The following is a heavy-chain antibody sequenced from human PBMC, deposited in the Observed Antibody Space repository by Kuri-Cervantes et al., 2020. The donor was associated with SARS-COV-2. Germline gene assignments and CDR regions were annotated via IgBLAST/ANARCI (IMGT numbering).Heavy chain of an antibody. Sequence: GSLRLSCTVSGGSISSGSYYWSWIRQPAGKGLEWIGYIYTSGSTSYNPSLKSRVTISVDTSKNQFSLKLSSVTAADTAVYYCASSGGDYYDSSGYSLFDYWGQGTLVTVSS. CDR1: GGSISSGSYY. CDR3: ASSGGDYYDSSGYSLFDY. J-gene: IGHJ4*02. V-gene: IGHV4-61*10. D-gene: IGHD3-22*01. CDR2: IYTSGST.